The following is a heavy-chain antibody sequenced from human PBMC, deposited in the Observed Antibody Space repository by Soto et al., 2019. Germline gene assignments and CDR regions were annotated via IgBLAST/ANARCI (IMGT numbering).Heavy chain of an antibody. V-gene: IGHV1-8*01. J-gene: IGHJ6*03. CDR2: MNPNSGNT. D-gene: IGHD3-10*01. CDR3: ARGIRGVSNSDYYYMDV. CDR1: GYTFTSYD. Sequence: ASVKVSCKASGYTFTSYDINWVRQATGQGLEWMGWMNPNSGNTGYAQKFQGRVTMTRNTSISTAYMELSSLRSEDTAVYYCARGIRGVSNSDYYYMDVWGKGTTVTVSS.